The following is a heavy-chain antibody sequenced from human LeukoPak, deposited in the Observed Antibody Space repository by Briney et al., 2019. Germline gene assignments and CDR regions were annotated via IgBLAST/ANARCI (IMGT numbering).Heavy chain of an antibody. Sequence: SETLSLTCTVSGGSINSSPYYWAWIRQPPGKGLEWIGSIYFSGNTYCSPSLKSRVTISVDTSKNQFSLRLTSVTAADTAVYYCARTRRLAYYGGDCSAFQHWGQGTLVTVSS. V-gene: IGHV4-39*01. D-gene: IGHD2-21*02. CDR2: IYFSGNT. J-gene: IGHJ1*01. CDR3: ARTRRLAYYGGDCSAFQH. CDR1: GGSINSSPYY.